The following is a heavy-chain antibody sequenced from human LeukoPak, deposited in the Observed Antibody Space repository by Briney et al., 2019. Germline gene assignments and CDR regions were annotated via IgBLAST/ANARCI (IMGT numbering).Heavy chain of an antibody. V-gene: IGHV4-59*01. D-gene: IGHD1-26*01. CDR3: ARDRSGSGSYYYFDP. CDR2: IYYSGNT. J-gene: IGHJ5*02. CDR1: GGSFSGYY. Sequence: PSETLSLTCAVYGGSFSGYYWSWIRQPPGKGLEWIGYIYYSGNTNYNPSLESRVTISVDTSKNQFSLKLKSLTAADTAVYYCARDRSGSGSYYYFDPWGQGTLVTVSS.